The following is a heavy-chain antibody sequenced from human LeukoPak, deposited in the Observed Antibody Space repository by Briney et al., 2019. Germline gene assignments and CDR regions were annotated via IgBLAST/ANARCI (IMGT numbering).Heavy chain of an antibody. J-gene: IGHJ5*02. CDR3: ARVYRYYDFWSGYFTSHDDDNWFDP. CDR1: GGSISSSNW. Sequence: PSETLSLTCAVSGGSISSSNWRSWVRQPPGKGLEWIGEIYHSGSTNYNPSLKSRVTISVDKSKNQFSLKLSSVTAADTAVYYCARVYRYYDFWSGYFTSHDDDNWFDPWGQGTLVTVSS. D-gene: IGHD3-3*01. V-gene: IGHV4-4*02. CDR2: IYHSGST.